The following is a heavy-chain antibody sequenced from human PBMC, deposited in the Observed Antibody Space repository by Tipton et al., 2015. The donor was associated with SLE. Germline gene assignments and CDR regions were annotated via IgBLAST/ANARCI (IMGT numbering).Heavy chain of an antibody. CDR2: INPSGGST. V-gene: IGHV1-46*01. Sequence: QVQLVQSGAEVKKPGASVKVSCKASGYTFTSYYMHWVRQAPGQGLEWMGIINPSGGSTSYAQKFQGRVTMTRDTSISTAYMELSRQRSDDTAVYYCARDGGRITMVQASRGMDVWGQGPTVAVSS. CDR3: ARDGGRITMVQASRGMDV. J-gene: IGHJ6*02. D-gene: IGHD3-10*01. CDR1: GYTFTSYY.